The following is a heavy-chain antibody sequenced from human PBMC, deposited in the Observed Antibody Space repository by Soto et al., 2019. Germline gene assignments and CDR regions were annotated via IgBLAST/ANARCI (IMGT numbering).Heavy chain of an antibody. CDR3: ARDPQGVAGYFDY. Sequence: QVQLVESGGGVVQPGRSLRLSCAASGFTFSSYAMHWVRQAPGKGLEWVAVISYDGSNKYYADSVKGRFTISRDNSKNTPYLQMNSLRAEDTAVYYCARDPQGVAGYFDYWGQGTLVTVSS. J-gene: IGHJ4*02. D-gene: IGHD6-19*01. V-gene: IGHV3-30-3*01. CDR2: ISYDGSNK. CDR1: GFTFSSYA.